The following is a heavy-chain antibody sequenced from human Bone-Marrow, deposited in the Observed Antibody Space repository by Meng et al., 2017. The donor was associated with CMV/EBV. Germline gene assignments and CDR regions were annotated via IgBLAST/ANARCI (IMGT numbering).Heavy chain of an antibody. CDR1: GFTFSHSA. J-gene: IGHJ4*02. Sequence: GGSLRLSCAVSGFTFSHSAMSWVRQAPGKGLEWVANIKQDGSEKYYVDSVKGRFTISRDNAKNSLYLQMNSLRAEDTAVYYCASGSYFGYWGQGTLVTVSS. CDR3: ASGSYFGY. CDR2: IKQDGSEK. D-gene: IGHD1-26*01. V-gene: IGHV3-7*01.